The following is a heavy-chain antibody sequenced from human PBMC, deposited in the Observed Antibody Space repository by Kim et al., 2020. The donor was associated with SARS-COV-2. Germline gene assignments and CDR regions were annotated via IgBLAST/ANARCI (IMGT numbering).Heavy chain of an antibody. Sequence: SETLSLTCIVSGGSISSSSYYWGWIRQPPGKGLEWIGSIYYSGSTYYNPSLKSRVTISVDTSKNQFSLKLSSVTAADTAVYYCARVDYGGNSGYYYYGMDVWGQGTTITVSS. CDR1: GGSISSSSYY. CDR3: ARVDYGGNSGYYYYGMDV. CDR2: IYYSGST. D-gene: IGHD4-17*01. V-gene: IGHV4-39*01. J-gene: IGHJ6*02.